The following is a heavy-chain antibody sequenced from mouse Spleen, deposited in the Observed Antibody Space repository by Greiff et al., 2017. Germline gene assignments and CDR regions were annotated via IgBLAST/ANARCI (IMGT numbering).Heavy chain of an antibody. Sequence: QVTLKESGPGILQPSQTLSLTCSFSGFSLSTSGMGVSWIRQPSGKGLEWLVHIYWDDDKRYNPSLKSRLTISKDTSRNQVFLKITSVDTADTATYYCARSNWDWFAYWGQGTLVTVSA. J-gene: IGHJ3*01. D-gene: IGHD4-1*02. CDR1: GFSLSTSGMG. V-gene: IGHV8-12*01. CDR3: ARSNWDWFAY. CDR2: IYWDDDK.